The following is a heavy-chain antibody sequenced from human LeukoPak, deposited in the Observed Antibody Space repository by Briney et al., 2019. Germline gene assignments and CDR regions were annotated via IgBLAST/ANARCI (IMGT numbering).Heavy chain of an antibody. J-gene: IGHJ4*02. CDR2: INHSGST. D-gene: IGHD3-9*01. CDR1: GGSFSGYY. V-gene: IGHV4-34*01. Sequence: SETQSLTCAVYGGSFSGYYWSWIRQPPGKGLEWIGEINHSGSTNYNPSLKSRVTISVDTSKNQFSLKLSSVTAADTAVYYRARVNYDILTGYYGLDYWGQGTLVTVSS. CDR3: ARVNYDILTGYYGLDY.